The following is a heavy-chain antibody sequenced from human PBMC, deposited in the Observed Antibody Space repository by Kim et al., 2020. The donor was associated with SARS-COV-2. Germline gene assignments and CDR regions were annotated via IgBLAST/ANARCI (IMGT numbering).Heavy chain of an antibody. CDR2: IYLGDSDT. CDR3: ARLGGVGATTHLDL. J-gene: IGHJ2*01. V-gene: IGHV5-51*01. CDR1: GARSLSYW. D-gene: IGHD1-26*01. Sequence: GESLKISCEGSGARSLSYWIAWVRQMPGKGLEWMGSIYLGDSDTRYSPSFQGQVTISADKSINTAYLHWSSLEATDTAIYYCARLGGVGATTHLDLWGRGTLVTVSS.